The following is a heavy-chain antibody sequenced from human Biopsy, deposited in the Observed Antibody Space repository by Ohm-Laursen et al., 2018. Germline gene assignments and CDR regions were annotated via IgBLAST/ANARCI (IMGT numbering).Heavy chain of an antibody. CDR3: ARESALAGDFDS. J-gene: IGHJ4*02. CDR2: ISNLGST. CDR1: GDSISSYY. D-gene: IGHD6-19*01. V-gene: IGHV4-59*01. Sequence: SETLSLTCTVSGDSISSYYWSWIRQPPGKGLEWLGYISNLGSTNYNPSLKSRVTISVDTSKNHFSLKLTSVTAADTAVYYCARESALAGDFDSWGQGTLVTVSS.